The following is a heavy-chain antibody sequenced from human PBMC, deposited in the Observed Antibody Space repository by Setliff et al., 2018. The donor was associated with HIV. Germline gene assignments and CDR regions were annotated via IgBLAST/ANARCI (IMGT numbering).Heavy chain of an antibody. CDR2: ISGSGGST. CDR3: AKATVSATSPRGSFDY. J-gene: IGHJ4*02. D-gene: IGHD3-16*01. CDR1: GFTFSDYA. V-gene: IGHV3-23*01. Sequence: GGSLRLSCAASGFTFSDYAMNWVRQAPGKGLEWVSAISGSGGSTYYADSVQGRFTISRDNSKNTLYLQMNSLRAEDTAVYYCAKATVSATSPRGSFDYLGRGTLVTVSS.